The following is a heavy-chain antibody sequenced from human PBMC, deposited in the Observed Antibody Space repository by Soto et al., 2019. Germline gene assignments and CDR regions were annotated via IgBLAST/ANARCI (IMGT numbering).Heavy chain of an antibody. D-gene: IGHD5-12*01. CDR1: GGSISSYY. CDR3: ARLGRWLQALDS. CDR2: IYYSGST. V-gene: IGHV4-59*08. J-gene: IGHJ4*02. Sequence: SETLSLTCTVSGGSISSYYWSWIRQPPGKGLEWVGYIYYSGSTTYNPSLKSRLTISVDTSKNQFSLKLLSVTAADTAVYYCARLGRWLQALDSWGQGTLVTVSS.